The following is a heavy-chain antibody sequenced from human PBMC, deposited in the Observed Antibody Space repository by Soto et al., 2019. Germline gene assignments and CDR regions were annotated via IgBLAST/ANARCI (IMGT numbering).Heavy chain of an antibody. J-gene: IGHJ6*02. CDR1: GYTFINYI. D-gene: IGHD1-26*01. CDR3: ARSEQLDV. CDR2: INAGIGDT. V-gene: IGHV1-3*01. Sequence: ASVKVSCKASGYTFINYIMYWLRQAPGQRPEWMGWINAGIGDTKYSQKFQDRVTITRDPSASTTYMELSSLRFEDTAVYYCARSEQLDVWGQGTTVTVSS.